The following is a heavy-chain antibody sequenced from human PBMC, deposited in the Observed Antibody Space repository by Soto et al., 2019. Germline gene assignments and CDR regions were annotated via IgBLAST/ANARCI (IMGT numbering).Heavy chain of an antibody. CDR3: ASLTSWSQEYYYGMDV. D-gene: IGHD2-2*01. V-gene: IGHV3-49*03. CDR1: GFTFWDFG. J-gene: IGHJ6*02. CDR2: IRSKGYGGTT. Sequence: GGSLRLSCTGSGFTFWDFGMSWFRQAPGKGLEWLSFIRSKGYGGTTESAASVRGRFITSRDDSKSIASMQMNSLKTEDTAVYYCASLTSWSQEYYYGMDVWGQGTTVTVSS.